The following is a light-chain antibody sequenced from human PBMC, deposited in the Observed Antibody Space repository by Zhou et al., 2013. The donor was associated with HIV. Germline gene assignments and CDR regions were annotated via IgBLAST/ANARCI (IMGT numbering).Light chain of an antibody. CDR3: QHQGLT. J-gene: IGKJ3*01. V-gene: IGKV1-5*03. CDR1: QSISTW. CDR2: KAS. Sequence: DIQMTQSPSTLSASIGDRVTITCRASQSISTWLAWYQQKRGKAPKLLIYKASSLESGVPSRFSGSGSGTEFTLTISSLQPDDFATYYCQHQGLTFGPGTKVDIK.